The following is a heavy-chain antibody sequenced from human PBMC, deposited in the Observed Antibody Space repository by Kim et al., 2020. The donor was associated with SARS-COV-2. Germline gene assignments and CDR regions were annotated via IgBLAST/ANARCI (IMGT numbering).Heavy chain of an antibody. CDR1: GFTVSSNY. J-gene: IGHJ4*02. CDR3: ARGLLSGSYYYFDY. D-gene: IGHD3-10*01. Sequence: GGSLRLSCAASGFTVSSNYMSWVRQAPGKGLEWVSVIYSGGSTYYADSVKGRFTISRDNSKNTLYLQMNSLRAEDTAVYYCARGLLSGSYYYFDYWGQGTLVTVSS. V-gene: IGHV3-53*01. CDR2: IYSGGST.